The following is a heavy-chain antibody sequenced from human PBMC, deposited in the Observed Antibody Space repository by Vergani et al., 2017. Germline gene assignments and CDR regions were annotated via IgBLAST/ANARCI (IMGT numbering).Heavy chain of an antibody. J-gene: IGHJ6*02. V-gene: IGHV1-46*01. CDR1: GYTFTSYY. Sequence: QVQLVQSGAEVKKPGASVKVSCKASGYTFTSYYMHWVRQAPGQGLEWMGIINPSGGSKSYAQKFQGRVTMTRDTSTSTVYMELSSLRSEYTAVYYCARGAMTTVTRRDGMDVWGQGTTVTVSS. CDR3: ARGAMTTVTRRDGMDV. D-gene: IGHD4-17*01. CDR2: INPSGGSK.